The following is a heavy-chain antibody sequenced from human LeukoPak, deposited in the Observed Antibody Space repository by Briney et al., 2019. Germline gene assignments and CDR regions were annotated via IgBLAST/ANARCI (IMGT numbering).Heavy chain of an antibody. CDR3: GRGLPSGWYHPYYYYYGMDV. CDR2: INHSGST. Sequence: SETLSLTCAVYGGSFSGYYWSWIRQPPGKGLEWIGEINHSGSTNYNPSLKSRVTISVDTSKNQFSLKLSSVTAADTAVYYCGRGLPSGWYHPYYYYYGMDVWGQGTRVTVSS. J-gene: IGHJ6*02. CDR1: GGSFSGYY. V-gene: IGHV4-34*01. D-gene: IGHD6-19*01.